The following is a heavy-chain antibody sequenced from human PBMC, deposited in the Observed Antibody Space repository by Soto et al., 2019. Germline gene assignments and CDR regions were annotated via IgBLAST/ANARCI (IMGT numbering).Heavy chain of an antibody. D-gene: IGHD3-10*01. J-gene: IGHJ3*02. CDR1: GGTFSSYA. Sequence: SVKVSCKASGGTFSSYAISWVRQAPGQGLEWMGGIIPIFGTANYAQKFQGRVTITADESTSTAYMELSSLRSEDTAVYYCARGAGMNYYGSGSYGDAFDIWGQGTMVTVSS. CDR2: IIPIFGTA. CDR3: ARGAGMNYYGSGSYGDAFDI. V-gene: IGHV1-69*13.